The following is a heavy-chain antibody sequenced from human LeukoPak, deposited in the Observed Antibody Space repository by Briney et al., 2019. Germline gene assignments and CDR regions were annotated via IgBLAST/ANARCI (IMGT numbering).Heavy chain of an antibody. CDR3: AKGSGIQLWLLFDY. D-gene: IGHD5-18*01. CDR1: GFTFSSFA. V-gene: IGHV3-23*01. J-gene: IGHJ4*02. CDR2: ISYSGGTT. Sequence: GGSLRLSCAASGFTFSSFAMSWVRHAPGKGLEGVSTISYSGGTTYYADSVKGRFTISRDNSKNTLYLQMNSLRAEDTAVYYCAKGSGIQLWLLFDYWGQGTLVTVSS.